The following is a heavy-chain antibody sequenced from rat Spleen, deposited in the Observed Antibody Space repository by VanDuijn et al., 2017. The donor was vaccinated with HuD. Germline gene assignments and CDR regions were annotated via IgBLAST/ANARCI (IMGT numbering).Heavy chain of an antibody. J-gene: IGHJ3*01. CDR3: TRDHSYWGSYYPGGFAY. CDR2: MWSDGDT. Sequence: QVQLKESGPGLVQPSQTLSLTCTVSGFSLTNYHVHWVRQPPGKGLEWMGVMWSDGDTSNNSALKSRLSISRDTSKSQVFLKMNSLQTEYTAIYFCTRDHSYWGSYYPGGFAYWGQGILVTVSS. CDR1: GFSLTNYH. D-gene: IGHD1-12*01. V-gene: IGHV2-32*01.